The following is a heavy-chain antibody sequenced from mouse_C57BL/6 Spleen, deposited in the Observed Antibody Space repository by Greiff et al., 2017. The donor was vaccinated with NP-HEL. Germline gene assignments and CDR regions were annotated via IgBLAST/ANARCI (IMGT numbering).Heavy chain of an antibody. CDR2: INPNNGGT. CDR3: ARERNGNYKGFAY. V-gene: IGHV1-18*01. CDR1: GYTFTDYN. Sequence: EVQVVESGPELVKPGASVKIPCKASGYTFTDYNMDWVKQSHGKSLEWIGDINPNNGGTIYNQKFKGKATLTVDKSSSTAYMELRSLTSEDTAVYYCARERNGNYKGFAYWGQGTLVTVSA. J-gene: IGHJ3*01. D-gene: IGHD2-1*01.